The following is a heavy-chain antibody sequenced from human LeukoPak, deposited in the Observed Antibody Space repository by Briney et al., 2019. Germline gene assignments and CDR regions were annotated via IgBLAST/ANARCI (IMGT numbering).Heavy chain of an antibody. J-gene: IGHJ4*02. CDR1: GFTFSSYW. D-gene: IGHD3-10*01. V-gene: IGHV3-7*01. Sequence: GGSLRLSCAASGFTFSSYWMSWVRQAPGKGLEWVANIKQDGSEKYYVDSVKGRFTISRDNAKNSLYLQMNSLRAEDTAVYYCARDPKYGSGSYSGYWGQGTLVTVSS. CDR2: IKQDGSEK. CDR3: ARDPKYGSGSYSGY.